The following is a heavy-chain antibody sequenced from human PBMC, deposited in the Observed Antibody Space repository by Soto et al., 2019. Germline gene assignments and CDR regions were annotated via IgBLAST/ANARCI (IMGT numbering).Heavy chain of an antibody. CDR2: IYSSGST. D-gene: IGHD3-10*01. CDR3: ARGVGAF. V-gene: IGHV4-59*01. Sequence: QVQLQESGPGLVKPSETLSLTCTVSGGSISSNYWTWIRQPPGKGLEWIGYIYSSGSTNYNPSLTSRVSMAVDTSKNQFSLKLISVTAAATAVYYCARGVGAFWGQGTLVTVSS. CDR1: GGSISSNY. J-gene: IGHJ4*02.